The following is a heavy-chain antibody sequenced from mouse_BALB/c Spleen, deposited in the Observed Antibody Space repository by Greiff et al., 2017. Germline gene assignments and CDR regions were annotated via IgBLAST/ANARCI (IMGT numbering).Heavy chain of an antibody. V-gene: IGHV5-12-2*01. J-gene: IGHJ4*01. CDR3: ARHGYDDYYAMDY. CDR2: ISNGGGST. Sequence: EVQLQQSGGGLVQPGGSLKLSCAASGFTFSSYTMSWVRQTPEKRLEWVAYISNGGGSTYYPDTVKGRFTISRDNAKNTLYLQMSSLKSEDTAMYYCARHGYDDYYAMDYWGQGTSVTVSS. D-gene: IGHD2-2*01. CDR1: GFTFSSYT.